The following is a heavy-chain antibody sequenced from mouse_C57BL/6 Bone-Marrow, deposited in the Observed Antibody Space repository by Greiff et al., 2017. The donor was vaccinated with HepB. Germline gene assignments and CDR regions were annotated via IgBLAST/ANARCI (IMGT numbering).Heavy chain of an antibody. V-gene: IGHV1-81*01. CDR3: ARRIYYYGSSYKDYFDY. J-gene: IGHJ2*01. CDR2: IYPRSGNT. Sequence: VKLMESGAELARPGASVKLSCKASGYTFTSYGISWVKQRTGQGLEWIGEIYPRSGNTYYNEKFKGKATLTADKSSSTAYMELRSLTSEDSAVYFCARRIYYYGSSYKDYFDYWGQGTTLTVSS. CDR1: GYTFTSYG. D-gene: IGHD1-1*01.